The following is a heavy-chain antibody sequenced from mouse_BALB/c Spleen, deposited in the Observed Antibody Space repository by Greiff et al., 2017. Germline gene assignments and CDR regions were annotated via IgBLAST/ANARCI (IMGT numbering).Heavy chain of an antibody. J-gene: IGHJ2*01. Sequence: VQRVESGAELARPGASVKLSCKASGYTFTSYWMQWVKQRPGQGLEWIGAIYPGDGDTRYTQKFKGKATLTADKSSSTAYMQLSSLASEDSAVYYCARAYGSSSWGQGTTLTVSS. D-gene: IGHD1-1*01. V-gene: IGHV1-87*01. CDR2: IYPGDGDT. CDR3: ARAYGSSS. CDR1: GYTFTSYW.